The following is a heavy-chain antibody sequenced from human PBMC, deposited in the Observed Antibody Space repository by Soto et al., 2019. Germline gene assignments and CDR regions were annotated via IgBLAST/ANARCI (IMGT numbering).Heavy chain of an antibody. CDR2: IYYSGST. J-gene: IGHJ4*02. V-gene: IGHV4-31*03. CDR1: GGSISSGGYD. D-gene: IGHD1-1*01. Sequence: SETLSLTCTVSGGSISSGGYDFSLILQHPGKGLEWIGYIYYSGSTYYNPSLKSRVTISVDTSKNQFSLKLSSVTAADTAVYYCARTGTEPYYFDYWGQGTLVTVSS. CDR3: ARTGTEPYYFDY.